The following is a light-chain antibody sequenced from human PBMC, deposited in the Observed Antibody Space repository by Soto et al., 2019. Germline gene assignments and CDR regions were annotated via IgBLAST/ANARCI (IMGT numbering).Light chain of an antibody. CDR2: AAS. V-gene: IGKV3-15*01. CDR3: QPYSNWPRT. Sequence: EVGVTQWRATVSVCPGERATVSGRASQSVRSNLAWYPQKPGQAPRLPIFAASTRATVTPARFRGSGSGTEFTLTISDLQSEDFAAHYCQPYSNWPRTFGQGTKVDI. J-gene: IGKJ1*01. CDR1: QSVRSN.